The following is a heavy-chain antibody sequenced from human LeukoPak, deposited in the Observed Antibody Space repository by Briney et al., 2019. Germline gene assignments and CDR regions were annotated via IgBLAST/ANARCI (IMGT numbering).Heavy chain of an antibody. V-gene: IGHV4-34*01. D-gene: IGHD3-10*01. CDR1: GGSFSGYY. CDR3: AGNYYGSGSYYSEDRY. CDR2: INHSGST. J-gene: IGHJ4*02. Sequence: SETLSLTCAVYGGSFSGYYWSWLRQPPGKGLEWIGEINHSGSTNYNPSLKSRVTISVDTSKNQFSLKLSSVTAADTAVYYCAGNYYGSGSYYSEDRYWGQGTLVTVSS.